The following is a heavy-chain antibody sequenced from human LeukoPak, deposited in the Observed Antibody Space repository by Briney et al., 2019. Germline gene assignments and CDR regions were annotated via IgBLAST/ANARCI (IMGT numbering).Heavy chain of an antibody. D-gene: IGHD2-2*01. V-gene: IGHV1-18*01. Sequence: ASVKVSCKASGYSFTTYGISWVRQAPGQGLEWMGWISANNNKTDNEQKLQGRVTMTTDTSTSTAYMELRSLRSDDTAVYYCARALYHTFDYWGQGTLVTVSS. CDR1: GYSFTTYG. CDR3: ARALYHTFDY. J-gene: IGHJ4*02. CDR2: ISANNNKT.